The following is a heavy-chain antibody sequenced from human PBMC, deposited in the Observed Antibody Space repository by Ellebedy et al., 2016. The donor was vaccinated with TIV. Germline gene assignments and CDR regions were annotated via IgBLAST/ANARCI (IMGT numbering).Heavy chain of an antibody. CDR2: ISGGGGST. Sequence: GESLKISXAASGFTFSSYAMSWVRQAPGKGLEWVSAISGGGGSTYYADSVKGRFTISRDNSKNTLYLQMNSLRAEDTAVYYCASRSGSYPPKIDYWGQGTLVTVSS. V-gene: IGHV3-23*01. CDR1: GFTFSSYA. CDR3: ASRSGSYPPKIDY. D-gene: IGHD3-10*01. J-gene: IGHJ4*02.